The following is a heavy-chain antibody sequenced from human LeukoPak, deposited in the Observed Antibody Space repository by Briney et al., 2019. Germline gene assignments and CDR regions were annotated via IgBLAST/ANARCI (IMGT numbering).Heavy chain of an antibody. D-gene: IGHD2-21*01. Sequence: AASVKVSCKASGGTFSSYAISWVRQAPGQGLEWMGGIIPIFGTANYAQKFQGRVTITTDESTSTAYMELSSLRSEDTAVYYCIVVMNPSAGPDWGQGTLVTVSS. J-gene: IGHJ4*02. CDR3: IVVMNPSAGPD. CDR1: GGTFSSYA. V-gene: IGHV1-69*05. CDR2: IIPIFGTA.